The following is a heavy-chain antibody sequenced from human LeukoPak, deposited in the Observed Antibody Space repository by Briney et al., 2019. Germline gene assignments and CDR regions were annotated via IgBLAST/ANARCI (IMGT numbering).Heavy chain of an antibody. J-gene: IGHJ4*02. D-gene: IGHD3-10*01. Sequence: PGGSLRLSCAASGFTFSIYAMTWVRQAPGKGLEWVSVISASGGSTYYADSVKGRFTISRDNSKNTLYLQMNSLRAEDTAVYYCAKDKWFGELFQTEGYFDYWGQGTLVTVSS. CDR1: GFTFSIYA. CDR2: ISASGGST. CDR3: AKDKWFGELFQTEGYFDY. V-gene: IGHV3-23*01.